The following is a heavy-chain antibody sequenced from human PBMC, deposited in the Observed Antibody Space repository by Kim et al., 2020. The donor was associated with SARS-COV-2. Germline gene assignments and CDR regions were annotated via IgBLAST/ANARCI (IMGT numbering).Heavy chain of an antibody. CDR3: ATRAVVRGVITYFDF. D-gene: IGHD3-10*01. CDR1: GGSISTTSYS. CDR2: IYSSGST. J-gene: IGHJ4*02. V-gene: IGHV4-39*01. Sequence: SETLSRTCTVSGGSISTTSYSWGWIRQPPGKGLEWIGNIYSSGSTYYSPSLRSRVTLSVDTSKNQFSLRLSSVTAADTALYYCATRAVVRGVITYFDFWGQGSLVTVSS.